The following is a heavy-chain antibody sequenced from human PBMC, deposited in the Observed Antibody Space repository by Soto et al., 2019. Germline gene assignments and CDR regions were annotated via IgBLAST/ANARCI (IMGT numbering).Heavy chain of an antibody. V-gene: IGHV4-31*03. J-gene: IGHJ4*02. CDR2: ISYAGAT. Sequence: QVHLQESGPGQVRPSQTLSLSCSVSGGSISRGAYFWTWIRQFPGKGLEWIAYISYAGATYYNPTLKSRVTILAVTSKNQFSLKLDSVTSADTAVYSCARGGPVSVSPAWQLLGYFDYWGQGTLVTVSS. CDR1: GGSISRGAYF. D-gene: IGHD2-15*01. CDR3: ARGGPVSVSPAWQLLGYFDY.